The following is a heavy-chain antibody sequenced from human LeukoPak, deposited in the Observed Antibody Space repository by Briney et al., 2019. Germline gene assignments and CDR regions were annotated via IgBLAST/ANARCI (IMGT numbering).Heavy chain of an antibody. Sequence: GGSLRLSCAASGFTFGSYDMNWVRQAPGKGLEWVSKISGSGTTTSYADSVKGRFTISRDNAKNSLYLQMNSLRAEDTAVYYCARRFGYWGQGTLVTVSS. CDR2: ISGSGTTT. J-gene: IGHJ4*02. V-gene: IGHV3-48*03. CDR1: GFTFGSYD. CDR3: ARRFGY.